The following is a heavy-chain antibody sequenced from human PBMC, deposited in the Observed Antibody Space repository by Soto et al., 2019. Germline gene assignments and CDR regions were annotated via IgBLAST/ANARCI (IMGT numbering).Heavy chain of an antibody. CDR3: AKYRTVTARHDDY. Sequence: GGTLRLSCGAGGFTFTGYAMSWVRQASGKGLEWVSAISGSGGSTYNADTVKGRFTISRDNTKNTLDLQMNSLRAEDTAVYYCAKYRTVTARHDDYSGQVTQVTLTS. CDR1: GFTFTGYA. CDR2: ISGSGGST. D-gene: IGHD2-8*02. J-gene: IGHJ4*02. V-gene: IGHV3-23*01.